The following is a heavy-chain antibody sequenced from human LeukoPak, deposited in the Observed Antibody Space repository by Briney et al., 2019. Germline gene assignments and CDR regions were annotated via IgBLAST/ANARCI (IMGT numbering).Heavy chain of an antibody. CDR1: GYTFTSYG. CDR3: AREVIGGIAVSNDY. Sequence: ASVEVSCKASGYTFTSYGISWVRQAPGQGLEWMGWISAYNGNTNYAQKLQGRVTMTTDTSTSTAYMELRSLRSDDTAVYYCAREVIGGIAVSNDYWGQGTLVTVSS. J-gene: IGHJ4*02. V-gene: IGHV1-18*04. D-gene: IGHD1-26*01. CDR2: ISAYNGNT.